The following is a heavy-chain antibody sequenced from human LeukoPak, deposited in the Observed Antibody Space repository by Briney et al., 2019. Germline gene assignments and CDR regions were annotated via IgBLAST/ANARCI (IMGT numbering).Heavy chain of an antibody. J-gene: IGHJ4*02. Sequence: PGGSLRLSCAASGFTFSRDWMRWVRQAPGKGPVWVSRISDDGSITTYADSVKGRFTISRDNAKSTMFLQMNSLRAEDTAVYFCARRYYETNVYDRHFDHWGQGILVTVSS. V-gene: IGHV3-74*03. CDR1: GFTFSRDW. D-gene: IGHD3-22*01. CDR3: ARRYYETNVYDRHFDH. CDR2: ISDDGSIT.